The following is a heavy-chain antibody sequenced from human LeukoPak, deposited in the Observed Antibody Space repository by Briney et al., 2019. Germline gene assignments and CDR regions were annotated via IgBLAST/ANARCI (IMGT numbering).Heavy chain of an antibody. J-gene: IGHJ4*02. D-gene: IGHD3-10*01. CDR3: AREGNMVRGMVGY. Sequence: GGSLRLSCAASGFTFSNYWLHWVRQAPGKGLVWVSRVNFDGTTTNYADSVKGRLTISRDNTKTTLYLQMNSLRAEDTAVYYCAREGNMVRGMVGYWGQGTLVTVSS. V-gene: IGHV3-74*01. CDR2: VNFDGTTT. CDR1: GFTFSNYW.